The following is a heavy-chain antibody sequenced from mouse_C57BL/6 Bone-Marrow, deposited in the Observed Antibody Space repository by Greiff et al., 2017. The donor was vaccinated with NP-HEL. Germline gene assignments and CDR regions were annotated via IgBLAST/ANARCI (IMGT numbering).Heavy chain of an antibody. Sequence: EVNVVESGGDLVKPGGSLKLSCAASGFTFSSYGMSWVRQTPDKRLEWVATISSGGSYTYYPDSVKGRFTISRDNAKNTLYLQMSSLKSEDTDMYYCARVLDYWGQGTSVTVSS. CDR2: ISSGGSYT. J-gene: IGHJ4*01. CDR1: GFTFSSYG. CDR3: ARVLDY. V-gene: IGHV5-6*01.